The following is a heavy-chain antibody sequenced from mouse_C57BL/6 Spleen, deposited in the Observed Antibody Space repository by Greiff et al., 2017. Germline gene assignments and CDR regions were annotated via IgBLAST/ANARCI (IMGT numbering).Heavy chain of an antibody. CDR1: GFTFSDYG. V-gene: IGHV5-17*01. Sequence: EVKLLESGGGLVKPGGSLKLSCAASGFTFSDYGMHWVRQAPEKGLEWVAYISSGSSTIYYADTVKGRFTISRDNAKNTLFLQMTSLRSEDTAMYYCARLQLGGGYFDYWGQGTTLTVSS. D-gene: IGHD4-1*02. CDR2: ISSGSSTI. J-gene: IGHJ2*01. CDR3: ARLQLGGGYFDY.